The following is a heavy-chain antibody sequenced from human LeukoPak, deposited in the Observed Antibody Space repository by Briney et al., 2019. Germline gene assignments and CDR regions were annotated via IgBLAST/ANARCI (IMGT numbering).Heavy chain of an antibody. V-gene: IGHV4-59*01. D-gene: IGHD6-13*01. CDR2: IYYSGST. CDR3: ARSGYSSSWYYFDY. J-gene: IGHJ4*02. CDR1: GSSISSYY. Sequence: TSETLSLTCTVSGSSISSYYWSWIRQPPGKGLEWIGYIYYSGSTNYNPSLKSRVTISVDTSKNQFSLKLSSVTAADTAVYYCARSGYSSSWYYFDYWGQGTLVTVSS.